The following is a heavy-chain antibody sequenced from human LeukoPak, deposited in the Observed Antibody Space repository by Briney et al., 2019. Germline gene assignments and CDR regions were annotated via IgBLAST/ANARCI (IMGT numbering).Heavy chain of an antibody. V-gene: IGHV4-31*03. Sequence: SETLSLTCTVSGGSISSGGYYWSWIRQHPGKGLEWIGYIYYSGSTYYNPSLKSRVTISVDTSKNQLSLKLSSVTAADTAVYYCARSKAHLSTSWYGTWFDPWGRGTLVTVSS. J-gene: IGHJ5*02. CDR2: IYYSGST. CDR1: GGSISSGGYY. D-gene: IGHD2-2*01. CDR3: ARSKAHLSTSWYGTWFDP.